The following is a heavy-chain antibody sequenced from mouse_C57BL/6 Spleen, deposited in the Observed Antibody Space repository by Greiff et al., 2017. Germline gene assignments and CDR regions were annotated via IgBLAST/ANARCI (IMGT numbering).Heavy chain of an antibody. J-gene: IGHJ3*01. CDR1: GYSFTGYY. D-gene: IGHD1-1*02. CDR3: ARRWEGAWFAY. V-gene: IGHV1-42*01. Sequence: VQLQQSGPELVKPGASVKISCKASGYSFTGYYMNWVKQSPEKSLEWIGEINPSTGGTTYNQKFKAKATLTVDKSSSTAYMQLKRLTSEDSAVYYCARRWEGAWFAYWGQGTLVTVSA. CDR2: INPSTGGT.